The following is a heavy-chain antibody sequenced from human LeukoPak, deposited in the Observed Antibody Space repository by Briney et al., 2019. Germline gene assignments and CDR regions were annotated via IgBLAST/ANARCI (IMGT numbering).Heavy chain of an antibody. CDR1: GYTFTGYY. V-gene: IGHV1-2*02. Sequence: GASVKVSCKASGYTFTGYYMHWVRQAPGQGLEWMGWINPNSGGTNYAQKFQGRVTMTRDTSISTAYMELSRLRSDDTAVYYCAKPKGYGSGRSDAFDIWGQGTMVTVSS. CDR3: AKPKGYGSGRSDAFDI. CDR2: INPNSGGT. J-gene: IGHJ3*02. D-gene: IGHD3-10*01.